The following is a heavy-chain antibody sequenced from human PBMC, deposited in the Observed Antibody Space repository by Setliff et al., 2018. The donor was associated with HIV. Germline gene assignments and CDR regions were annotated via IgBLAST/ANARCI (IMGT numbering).Heavy chain of an antibody. V-gene: IGHV3-9*01. CDR1: GFTFDDYA. CDR2: ISWNSGSI. CDR3: AKEGWDYSHPYMDV. J-gene: IGHJ6*03. D-gene: IGHD4-4*01. Sequence: PGGSLRLSCAASGFTFDDYAMHWVRQAPGKGLEWVSGISWNSGSIGYADSVKGRFTIPRDNAKNSLYLQMNSLRAEDTALYYCAKEGWDYSHPYMDVWGKGTTVTVSS.